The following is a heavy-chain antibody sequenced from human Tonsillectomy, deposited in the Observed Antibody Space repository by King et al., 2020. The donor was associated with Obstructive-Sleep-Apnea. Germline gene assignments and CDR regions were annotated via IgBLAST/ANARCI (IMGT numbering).Heavy chain of an antibody. CDR1: GFTFSTYS. Sequence: VQLVESGGGLVKPGGSLRLSCAASGFTFSTYSMNWVRQAPGKGLEWVSSISSSSSYIYYADSVKGRFTISRDNAKNSLYLQMNSLRAEDTAVYYCARDPSAITAAGLEDYWGQGTLVTVSS. CDR3: ARDPSAITAAGLEDY. D-gene: IGHD6-13*01. J-gene: IGHJ4*02. CDR2: ISSSSSYI. V-gene: IGHV3-21*01.